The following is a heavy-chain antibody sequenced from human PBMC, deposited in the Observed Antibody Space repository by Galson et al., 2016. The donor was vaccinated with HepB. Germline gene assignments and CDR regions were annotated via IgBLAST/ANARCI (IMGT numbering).Heavy chain of an antibody. D-gene: IGHD4-17*01. CDR1: GFTYSSYG. CDR3: ARDGAPSYGDYPDY. V-gene: IGHV3-30*03. J-gene: IGHJ4*02. CDR2: TSYDGSNK. Sequence: SLRLSCAASGFTYSSYGMHWVRQAPGKGLEWVAKTSYDGSNKFYADSVMGRFTISRDNSKNTLQLQMNSLRPEDTALYYCARDGAPSYGDYPDYWGQGTLVTVSS.